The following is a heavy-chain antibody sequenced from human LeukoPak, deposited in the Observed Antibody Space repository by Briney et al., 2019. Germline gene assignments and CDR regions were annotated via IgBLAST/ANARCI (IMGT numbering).Heavy chain of an antibody. CDR2: ISGSGGST. CDR3: AKRDY. CDR1: GGSISSSN. V-gene: IGHV3-23*01. J-gene: IGHJ4*02. Sequence: ETLSLTCAVSGGSISSSNWWSWVRQAPGKGLEWVSAISGSGGSTYYADSVKGRFTISRDNSKNTLYLQMNSLRAEDTAVYYCAKRDYWGQGTLVTVSS.